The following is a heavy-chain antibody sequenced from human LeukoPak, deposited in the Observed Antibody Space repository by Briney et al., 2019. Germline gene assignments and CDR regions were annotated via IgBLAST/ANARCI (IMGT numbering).Heavy chain of an antibody. CDR3: ARVFEGSWFSLFDY. CDR1: GYTFTSYG. J-gene: IGHJ4*02. Sequence: GASVKVSCKASGYTFTSYGISWVRQAPGQGLEWMGWISAYNGNTNYAQKLQGRVTMTTDTSTSTAYMELRSLRSDDTAVYYCARVFEGSWFSLFDYWGQGTLVTVSS. D-gene: IGHD6-13*01. V-gene: IGHV1-18*01. CDR2: ISAYNGNT.